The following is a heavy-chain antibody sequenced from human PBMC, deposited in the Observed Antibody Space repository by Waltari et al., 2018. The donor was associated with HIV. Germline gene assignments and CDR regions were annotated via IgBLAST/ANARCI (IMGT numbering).Heavy chain of an antibody. D-gene: IGHD3-3*01. CDR1: GFIFSGYW. CDR3: ARDWRQPRGVYYGMDV. CDR2: IRNHGGRT. Sequence: EVQVQESGGGLVQPGGSLRLSCAASGFIFSGYWMHWVRQAPGQGLVWAAHIRNHGGRTSYADSVKGRFTISRDNAENTLYLQMNSLRGEDTAVYYCARDWRQPRGVYYGMDVWGQGTTVIVSS. J-gene: IGHJ6*02. V-gene: IGHV3-74*01.